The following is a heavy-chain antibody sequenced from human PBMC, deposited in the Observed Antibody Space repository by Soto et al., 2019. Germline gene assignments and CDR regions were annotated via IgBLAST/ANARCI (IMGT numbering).Heavy chain of an antibody. J-gene: IGHJ4*01. CDR2: ISSSGSYI. D-gene: IGHD2-15*01. Sequence: PGGSLRLSCAASGFTFRSYSMIWVRQAPGKGLEWVSSISSSGSYIYYADSVKGRFTISRDDAKNSLYLQMNSLRAEDTAVYYCARVRVSCSGGTCYSAPFDYWGHGTLVTVS. CDR1: GFTFRSYS. V-gene: IGHV3-21*01. CDR3: ARVRVSCSGGTCYSAPFDY.